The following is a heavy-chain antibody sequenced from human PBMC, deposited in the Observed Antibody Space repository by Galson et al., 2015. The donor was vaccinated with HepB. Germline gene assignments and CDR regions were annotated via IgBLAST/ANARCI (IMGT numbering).Heavy chain of an antibody. J-gene: IGHJ4*02. V-gene: IGHV1-18*01. CDR3: ARDLVGAYYYDTSGYYSFDS. CDR2: ISASNGNT. Sequence: SVKVSCKASGYTFTSYGISWLRQAPGQGLEWLGWISASNGNTAYAQILQGRVTMTTDTSTSTAYMELRSLRSDDTALYYCARDLVGAYYYDTSGYYSFDSWGQGTLVTVSS. D-gene: IGHD3-22*01. CDR1: GYTFTSYG.